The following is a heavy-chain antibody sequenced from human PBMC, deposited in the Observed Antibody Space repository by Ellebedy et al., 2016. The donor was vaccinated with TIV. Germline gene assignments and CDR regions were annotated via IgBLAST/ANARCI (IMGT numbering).Heavy chain of an antibody. Sequence: GESLKISCAASGFTFSTYAMNWVRLAPGKGLEWVGRSKNTAESYTNYYAASVKGRFTMSRDDSKDSLYLQMNSLKSDDTAIYYCARDKRGSYDYWGQGTLVTVSS. V-gene: IGHV3-72*01. CDR2: SKNTAESYTN. CDR3: ARDKRGSYDY. J-gene: IGHJ4*02. CDR1: GFTFSTYA. D-gene: IGHD1-26*01.